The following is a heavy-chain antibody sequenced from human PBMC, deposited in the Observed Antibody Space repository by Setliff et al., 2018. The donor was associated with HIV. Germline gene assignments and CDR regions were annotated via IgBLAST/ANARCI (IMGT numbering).Heavy chain of an antibody. CDR1: GYSISSGYY. V-gene: IGHV4-38-2*01. D-gene: IGHD3-10*01. CDR2: IYHSGST. J-gene: IGHJ6*02. CDR3: ARADGSGTYYLYYYYGMDV. Sequence: ETLSLTCAVSGYSISSGYYWGWIRQPPGKGLEWIGNIYHSGSTYYNPSLKSRVAISVDASKNQFSLKLTSVTAADTAVYFCARADGSGTYYLYYYYGMDVWGQGTTVTVSS.